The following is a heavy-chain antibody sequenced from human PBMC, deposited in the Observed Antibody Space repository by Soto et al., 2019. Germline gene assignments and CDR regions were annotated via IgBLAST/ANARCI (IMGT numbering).Heavy chain of an antibody. CDR2: IYPGDSDT. D-gene: IGHD3-22*01. CDR3: ARQYDSSGYHYYYYYGMDV. V-gene: IGHV5-51*01. J-gene: IGHJ6*02. CDR1: GYSFTSYW. Sequence: GESLKISCKGSGYSFTSYWIGWVRQMPGKGLEWMGIIYPGDSDTRYSPSFQGQVTISADKSISTAYLQWSSLKASDTAMYYCARQYDSSGYHYYYYYGMDVWGQGTTVTVSS.